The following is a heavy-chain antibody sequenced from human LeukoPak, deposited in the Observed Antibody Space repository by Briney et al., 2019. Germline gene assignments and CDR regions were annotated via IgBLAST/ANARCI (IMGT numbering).Heavy chain of an antibody. CDR2: IYYSGST. Sequence: SETLSLTCTVSGGSISSSSYYWGWIRQPPGKGLEWIGSIYYSGSTYYNPSLKSRVTISVDTSKKQFSLKLSSVTAADTAVYYCARDQTEAYCGGDCYGSGAFDIWGQGTMVTVSS. CDR3: ARDQTEAYCGGDCYGSGAFDI. V-gene: IGHV4-39*02. CDR1: GGSISSSSYY. J-gene: IGHJ3*02. D-gene: IGHD2-21*02.